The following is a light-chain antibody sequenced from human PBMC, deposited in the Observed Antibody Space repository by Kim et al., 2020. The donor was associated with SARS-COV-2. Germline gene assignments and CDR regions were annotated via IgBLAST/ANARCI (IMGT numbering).Light chain of an antibody. V-gene: IGLV2-14*03. Sequence: QSALTQPASVSGSPGQSITISCTGTNSDVGGYNYVSWYQQHPGKVPKLMIYDVNNRPSGVSSRFSGSKSGNTASLTISGLQAEDEADYYCSSYASSGILFGGGTQLTVL. CDR1: NSDVGGYNY. CDR2: DVN. J-gene: IGLJ3*02. CDR3: SSYASSGIL.